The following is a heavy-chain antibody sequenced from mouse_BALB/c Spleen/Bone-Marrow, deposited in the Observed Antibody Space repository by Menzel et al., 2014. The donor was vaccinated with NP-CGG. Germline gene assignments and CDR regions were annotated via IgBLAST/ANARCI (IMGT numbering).Heavy chain of an antibody. D-gene: IGHD1-1*01. V-gene: IGHV7-1*02. J-gene: IGHJ1*01. Sequence: EVNVVESGGGLVQPGGSLRLSCATSGFTFXDFYMEWVRQPPGKRLEWIAASRNKANDYTTEYSASVKGRFIVSRDTSQSILYLQMNALRAEDTAIYYCARDYYGSSYWYFDVWGAGTTVTVSS. CDR3: ARDYYGSSYWYFDV. CDR2: SRNKANDYTT. CDR1: GFTFXDFY.